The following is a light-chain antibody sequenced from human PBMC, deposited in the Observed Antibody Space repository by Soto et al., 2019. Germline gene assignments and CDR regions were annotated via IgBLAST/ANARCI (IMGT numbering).Light chain of an antibody. CDR2: HNN. Sequence: QSVLTQPPSASGTPGQRVIISCSGRSSNIGSNTVNWYQQLPGAAPKLLIHHNNERPSGIPDRFSGSKSGTSASLAISGLQSGEEADYYCATWDDSLNGPVFGGGTKVTVL. V-gene: IGLV1-44*01. J-gene: IGLJ2*01. CDR3: ATWDDSLNGPV. CDR1: SSNIGSNT.